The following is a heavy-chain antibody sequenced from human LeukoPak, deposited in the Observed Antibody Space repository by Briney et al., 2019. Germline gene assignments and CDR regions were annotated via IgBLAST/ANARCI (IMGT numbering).Heavy chain of an antibody. V-gene: IGHV3-23*01. CDR2: VRVSGGAT. CDR3: ARGPSRANAFDY. CDR1: GFNFNNYA. Sequence: GGSLRLSCATAGFNFNNYAMTWVRQAPGKGLEWLSAVRVSGGATYYADSVKGRFTISRDNAKNTLYLQMNSLRAEDTAVYYCARGPSRANAFDYWGQGTLVTVSS. D-gene: IGHD2-8*01. J-gene: IGHJ4*02.